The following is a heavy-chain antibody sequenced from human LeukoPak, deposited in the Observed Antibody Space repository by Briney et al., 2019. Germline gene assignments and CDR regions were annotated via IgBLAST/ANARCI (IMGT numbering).Heavy chain of an antibody. J-gene: IGHJ4*02. CDR1: GLTFRGYG. CDR2: TNTDGSST. Sequence: GGPLSFSVEALGLTFRGYGIHGFGQAPGKGLVWVSRTNTDGSSTSYADSVKGRFTISRDNAKNTLCLQMNSLRAEDTAVYYCARVSGWNPFDYWGQGTLLTVSS. D-gene: IGHD1-1*01. CDR3: ARVSGWNPFDY. V-gene: IGHV3-74*01.